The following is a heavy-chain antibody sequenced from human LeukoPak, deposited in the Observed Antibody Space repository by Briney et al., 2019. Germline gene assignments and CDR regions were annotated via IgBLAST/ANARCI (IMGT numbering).Heavy chain of an antibody. CDR3: ASLVAVVSGWYYFDY. J-gene: IGHJ4*02. V-gene: IGHV1-69*13. D-gene: IGHD6-19*01. CDR1: GGTFSSYA. Sequence: SVKVSCKASGGTFSSYAISWVRQAPGQGLEWMGGIIPIFGTANYVQKSQGRVTITADESTSTAYMELSSLRSEDTAVYYCASLVAVVSGWYYFDYWGQGTLVTVSS. CDR2: IIPIFGTA.